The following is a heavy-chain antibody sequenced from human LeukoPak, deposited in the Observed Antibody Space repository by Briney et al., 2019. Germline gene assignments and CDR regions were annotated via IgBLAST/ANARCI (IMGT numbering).Heavy chain of an antibody. Sequence: PGGSLRLSCAASGFTFSSYAMHWVRQAPGKGLEWVAVISNDGSKNFYADSVKGRFTISRDNAKNSLYLQMNSLRAEDTAVYYCARYYYYDSSAYQYYFDYWGQGTLVTVSS. J-gene: IGHJ4*02. V-gene: IGHV3-30-3*01. D-gene: IGHD3-22*01. CDR3: ARYYYYDSSAYQYYFDY. CDR1: GFTFSSYA. CDR2: ISNDGSKN.